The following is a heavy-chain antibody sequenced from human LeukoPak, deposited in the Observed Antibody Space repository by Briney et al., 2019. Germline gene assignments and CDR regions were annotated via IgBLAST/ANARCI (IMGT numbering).Heavy chain of an antibody. CDR1: GFTFSSYA. Sequence: SGGSLRLSCAASGFTFSSYAMHWVRQAPGKGLEWVAVISYDGSNKYYADSVKGRFTISRDNSKNTLYLQMNSLRAEDTAVYYCAKDLSVRRYFDWLALGFGMDVWGQGTTVTVSS. V-gene: IGHV3-30-3*01. CDR2: ISYDGSNK. CDR3: AKDLSVRRYFDWLALGFGMDV. D-gene: IGHD3-9*01. J-gene: IGHJ6*02.